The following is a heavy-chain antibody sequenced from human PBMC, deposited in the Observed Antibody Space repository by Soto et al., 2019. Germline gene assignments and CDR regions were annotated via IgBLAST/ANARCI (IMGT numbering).Heavy chain of an antibody. V-gene: IGHV1-58*01. Sequence: GASVKVSCKTSGFTFRSSAVQWVRQARGQRLEWIGWLVVGTGNTNYAQKFQQRVTISSDRSTNTVSMELSSLTSEDTAVYYCATGAYCSGGSCSDYYYYYYYGMDLWGQGTTVTVSS. CDR3: ATGAYCSGGSCSDYYYYYYYGMDL. CDR1: GFTFRSSA. D-gene: IGHD2-15*01. CDR2: LVVGTGNT. J-gene: IGHJ6*02.